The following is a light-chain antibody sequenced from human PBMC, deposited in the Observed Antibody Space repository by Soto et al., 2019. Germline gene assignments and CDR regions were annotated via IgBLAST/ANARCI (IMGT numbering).Light chain of an antibody. J-gene: IGLJ1*01. CDR1: SSDVGGYNY. CDR2: DVS. Sequence: QSLLTQPASVSGSPGQSITSSCTGTSSDVGGYNYVSWYQQHPGKAPKLMIYDVSDRPSGVSNRFSGSKSGNTASLTISGLQAEDEADYYCSSYTSSNTEVFGTGTKVTVL. V-gene: IGLV2-14*01. CDR3: SSYTSSNTEV.